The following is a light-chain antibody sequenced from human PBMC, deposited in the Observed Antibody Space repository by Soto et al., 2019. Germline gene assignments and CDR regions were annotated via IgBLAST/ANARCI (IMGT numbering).Light chain of an antibody. Sequence: DIVLTQSPGTLSLSPGERATLSCRASQGVSSSYLAWYQQKPGQAPRLLIHDASTRATGIPDRFSGSGSGTDFTLTISSLEPEDFAVYYCQYYGSAGTFGQGTKVE. V-gene: IGKV3-20*01. J-gene: IGKJ1*01. CDR2: DAS. CDR3: QYYGSAGT. CDR1: QGVSSSY.